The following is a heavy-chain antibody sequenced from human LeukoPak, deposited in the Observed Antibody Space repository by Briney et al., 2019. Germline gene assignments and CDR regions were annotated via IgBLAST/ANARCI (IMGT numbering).Heavy chain of an antibody. CDR1: GFTFSSYA. Sequence: GESLRLSCDASGFTFSSYAMSWVRQPPGKGLEWVSGICYNGGSTYYAALVQGRITISRGNPRNMLYMETNSLRPEDTAVYYCSVMYRYYDGSGYWVQWGQGTLVTVSS. CDR2: ICYNGGST. D-gene: IGHD3-22*01. J-gene: IGHJ4*02. V-gene: IGHV3-23*01. CDR3: SVMYRYYDGSGYWVQ.